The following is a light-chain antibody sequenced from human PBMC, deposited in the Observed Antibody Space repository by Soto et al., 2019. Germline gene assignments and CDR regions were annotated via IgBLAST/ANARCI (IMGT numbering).Light chain of an antibody. Sequence: IALTQSPGTLSLSPGETASSSCGASRRIISDFLAWYQQKGGQPPRLLIYDASKRATGIPARFSGSGSGTAFTLTINRLEPEESARYYCQQTYHSPITFGQGTRLEIK. J-gene: IGKJ5*01. CDR2: DAS. CDR3: QQTYHSPIT. CDR1: RRIISDF. V-gene: IGKV3-20*01.